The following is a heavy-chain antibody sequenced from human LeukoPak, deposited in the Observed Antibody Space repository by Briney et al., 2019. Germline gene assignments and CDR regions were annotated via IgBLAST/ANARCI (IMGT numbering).Heavy chain of an antibody. CDR2: IYYSGNT. Sequence: PSETLSLTCTVSGVSITSSAYYWGWIRQPPGKGLEWIGNIYYSGNTYYNPSLKSRVTISADTSKNQFSLKLSSATAADTAIYYCTSGPHDYFDDCGLGTLVTVSS. V-gene: IGHV4-39*01. CDR1: GVSITSSAYY. J-gene: IGHJ4*02. CDR3: TSGPHDYFDD.